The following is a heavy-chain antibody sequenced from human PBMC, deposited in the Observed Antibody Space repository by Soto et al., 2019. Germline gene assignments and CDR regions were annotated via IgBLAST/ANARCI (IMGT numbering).Heavy chain of an antibody. V-gene: IGHV1-46*01. CDR2: INPRGVST. D-gene: IGHD6-25*01. CDR3: ARERSGMTQSADAATAPAVSQTGMDV. CDR1: GYTFTTYY. J-gene: IGHJ6*02. Sequence: QVQLVQSGAEVKKPGASVKVSCKASGYTFTTYYMHWVRQATGQGLEWMGVINPRGVSTNYAQKFQGRVTMTRDTSTRTVYMELSSLRSDDTAVYYCARERSGMTQSADAATAPAVSQTGMDVWGPGTKVTVSS.